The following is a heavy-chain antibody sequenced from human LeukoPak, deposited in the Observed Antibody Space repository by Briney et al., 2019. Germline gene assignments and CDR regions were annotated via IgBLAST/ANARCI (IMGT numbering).Heavy chain of an antibody. J-gene: IGHJ4*02. CDR2: IYYSGST. CDR1: GGSISSYY. Sequence: SETLSLTCTVSGGSISSYYWSWIRQPPGKGLEWIGYIYYSGSTNYNPSLKSRVTISVDTSKNQFSLKLSSVTAADTAVYYCARHRLTSYDFWSGYPDYWGQGTLVTVSS. D-gene: IGHD3-3*01. V-gene: IGHV4-59*08. CDR3: ARHRLTSYDFWSGYPDY.